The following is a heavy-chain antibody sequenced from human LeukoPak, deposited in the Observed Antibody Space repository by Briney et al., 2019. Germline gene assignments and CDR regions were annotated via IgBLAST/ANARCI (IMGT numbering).Heavy chain of an antibody. CDR1: RFTFASYG. CDR3: ARDSQTYYDFWSGYWHWFDP. J-gene: IGHJ5*02. D-gene: IGHD3-3*01. Sequence: ASETVSSKASRFTFASYGISWVRQAPAQGLEWIGLVCAYNVDTNYAQTLKGRVTMTIDTSTSTDYMELRSVTSDDTAVYYCARDSQTYYDFWSGYWHWFDPWGQGTLVTVSS. V-gene: IGHV1-18*01. CDR2: VCAYNVDT.